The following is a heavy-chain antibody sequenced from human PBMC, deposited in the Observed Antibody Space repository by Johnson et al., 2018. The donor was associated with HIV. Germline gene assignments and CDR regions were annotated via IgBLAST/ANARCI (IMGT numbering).Heavy chain of an antibody. CDR3: ARDRAIVVAYDAFDI. CDR2: ISYDGSNK. D-gene: IGHD3-22*01. J-gene: IGHJ3*02. Sequence: QVQLVESGGGVVQPGRSLRLSCAASGFTFSSYAMHWVRQAPGKGLEWVAIISYDGSNKYYADSVKGRLTISRDNSKNTLYLQMNSLRPEDTAVYYCARDRAIVVAYDAFDIWGQGTMVTVSS. V-gene: IGHV3-30*04. CDR1: GFTFSSYA.